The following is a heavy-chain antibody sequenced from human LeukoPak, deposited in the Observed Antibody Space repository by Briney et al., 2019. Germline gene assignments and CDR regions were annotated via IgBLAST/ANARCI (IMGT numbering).Heavy chain of an antibody. V-gene: IGHV1-18*01. J-gene: IGHJ5*02. CDR3: ARIGTAAGTSRWFDP. D-gene: IGHD6-13*01. Sequence: GSSVKVSCKASGYTFTSYGISWVRQAPGQGLEWMGWISAYNGNTNYAQKLQGRVTMTTDTSTSTAYMELRSLRSDDTAVYYCARIGTAAGTSRWFDPWGQGTLVTVSS. CDR1: GYTFTSYG. CDR2: ISAYNGNT.